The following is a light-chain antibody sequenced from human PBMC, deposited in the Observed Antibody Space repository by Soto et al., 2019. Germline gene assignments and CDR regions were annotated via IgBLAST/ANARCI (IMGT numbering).Light chain of an antibody. J-gene: IGLJ3*02. CDR1: SSNIGINT. V-gene: IGLV1-44*01. Sequence: QSVLTQPPSASGTPGQRVTISCFGSSSNIGINTVNWYQQLPGTAPKLLIYSHNQRPSGVPDRFSGSRSGTSASLAISGLQSEDEADYYCAAWDDSLNGWVFGGGTKLTVL. CDR2: SHN. CDR3: AAWDDSLNGWV.